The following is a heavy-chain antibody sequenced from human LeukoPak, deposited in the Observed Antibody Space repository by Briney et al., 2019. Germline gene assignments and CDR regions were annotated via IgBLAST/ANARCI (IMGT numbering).Heavy chain of an antibody. D-gene: IGHD3-22*01. J-gene: IGHJ2*01. CDR2: IYTSGST. CDR3: ARWGSGYYNFDL. V-gene: IGHV4-4*07. Sequence: SETLSLTCAVSGGSISSYYWSWIRQPAGKGLEWIGRIYTSGSTNYNPSLKSRVTISGDKSKNQFSLKLSSVTAADTAVYYCARWGSGYYNFDLWGRGTLVTVSS. CDR1: GGSISSYY.